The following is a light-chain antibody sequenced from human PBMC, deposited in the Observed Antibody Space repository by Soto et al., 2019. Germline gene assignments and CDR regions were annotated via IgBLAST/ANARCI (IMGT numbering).Light chain of an antibody. J-gene: IGLJ2*01. Sequence: QSALTQPPSASGSPGQSVTISCTGTSSDIGGNNYVSWYQQHPGKAPKLTIYEVTKRPSGVPDRFSGSMSGNTASLTVSGLQAEDEADYYCISNGGSYSDVVFGGGTKLTVL. CDR2: EVT. V-gene: IGLV2-8*01. CDR1: SSDIGGNNY. CDR3: ISNGGSYSDVV.